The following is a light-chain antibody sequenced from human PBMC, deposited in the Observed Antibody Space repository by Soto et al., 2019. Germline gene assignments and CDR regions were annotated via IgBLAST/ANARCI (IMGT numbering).Light chain of an antibody. CDR2: KAS. CDR3: QQYVRFPYA. J-gene: IGKJ2*01. Sequence: DIQMTQSPSTLSASVGDTVTITCRASQSISNWLAWYQQKPGQAPKLLIHKASTLESGVPSRFSGSGSGTEFTLTISSLQPDDCATFFCQQYVRFPYAFGQGTKLAIK. V-gene: IGKV1-5*03. CDR1: QSISNW.